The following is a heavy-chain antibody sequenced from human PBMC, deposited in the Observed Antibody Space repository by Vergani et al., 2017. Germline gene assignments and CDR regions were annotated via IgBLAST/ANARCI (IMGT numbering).Heavy chain of an antibody. V-gene: IGHV1-2*02. Sequence: QVQLVQSGAEVKKPGASVKVSCKASGYTFTSYYMHWVRQAPGQGLEWMGWINPNSGGTNYAQKFQGRVTMTRDTSISTAYMEMSRLRSDDTAVYYCARDRTEGSGSYYSPFDYWGQGTLVTVSS. CDR2: INPNSGGT. CDR1: GYTFTSYY. CDR3: ARDRTEGSGSYYSPFDY. D-gene: IGHD3-10*01. J-gene: IGHJ4*02.